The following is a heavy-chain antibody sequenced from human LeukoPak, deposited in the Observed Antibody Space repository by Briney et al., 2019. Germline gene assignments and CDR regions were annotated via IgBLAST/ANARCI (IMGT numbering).Heavy chain of an antibody. D-gene: IGHD3-9*01. CDR3: GKGKRLRYFDRTKYYFDY. CDR1: GFTFSNYG. J-gene: IGHJ4*02. CDR2: ISYDGSKR. Sequence: GGSLRLSCAASGFTFSNYGMHWVRQAPGKGLEWVAVISYDGSKRYYADSVKGRFIISRDNSKNTLYLQMNSLRAEDTAVYYCGKGKRLRYFDRTKYYFDYWGQGTVVTVSS. V-gene: IGHV3-30*18.